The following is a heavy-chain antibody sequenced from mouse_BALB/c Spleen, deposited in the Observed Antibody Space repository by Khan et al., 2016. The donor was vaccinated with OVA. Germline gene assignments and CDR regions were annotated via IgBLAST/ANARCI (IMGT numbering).Heavy chain of an antibody. CDR3: ARGGAAYYRNDGGAMEY. J-gene: IGHJ4*01. CDR1: GYTFTTAG. V-gene: IGHV9-4*02. Sequence: QIQLVQSGPELKKPGETVRISCKASGYTFTTAGIQWVQKMPGKGLKWIGWINTHSGVPKYAEDFKGRIAFSLEISVRTAYLQITNLKNEDTATXCCARGGAAYYRNDGGAMEYWGQGTSVNVSS. D-gene: IGHD2-14*01. CDR2: INTHSGVP.